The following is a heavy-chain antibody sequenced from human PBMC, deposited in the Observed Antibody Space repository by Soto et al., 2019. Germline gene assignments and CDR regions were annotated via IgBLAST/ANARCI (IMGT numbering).Heavy chain of an antibody. V-gene: IGHV4-4*07. CDR3: VRGDVFDI. J-gene: IGHJ3*02. D-gene: IGHD3-16*01. CDR2: IYSAGST. Sequence: QLQLQASGPGLVKPSETLSLICTVSGGSISGYFWSWVRHPAGKGLEWIGRIYSAGSTNYNPSLKSRVTMSVDTSQNQFSLKLTSVTAADTAMYYCVRGDVFDIWGRGTMVTVSS. CDR1: GGSISGYF.